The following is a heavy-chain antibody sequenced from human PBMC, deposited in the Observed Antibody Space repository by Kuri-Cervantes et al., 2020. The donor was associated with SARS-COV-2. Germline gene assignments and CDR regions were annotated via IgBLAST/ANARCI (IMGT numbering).Heavy chain of an antibody. Sequence: GGSLRLSCAASGFTFSSYSMNWVRQAPGKGLEWVSSISSSSSYIYYAGSVEGRFTISRDNAKNSLYLQMNSLRAEDTAVYYCARDFPAYCTNGVCYSEYFQHWGQGTLVTVSS. CDR3: ARDFPAYCTNGVCYSEYFQH. D-gene: IGHD2-8*01. CDR1: GFTFSSYS. V-gene: IGHV3-21*01. J-gene: IGHJ1*01. CDR2: ISSSSSYI.